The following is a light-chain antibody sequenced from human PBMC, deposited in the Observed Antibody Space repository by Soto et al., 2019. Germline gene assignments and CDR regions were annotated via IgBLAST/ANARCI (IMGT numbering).Light chain of an antibody. CDR3: QQYGSSPRT. CDR1: QSVTNSY. V-gene: IGKV3-20*01. CDR2: GAS. Sequence: EIVLKQSPGTLSLSPGERATLSCRASQSVTNSYLAWYQQKPGQTPRLLIYGASSRATGIPDRFSGSGSGIDFTLTISRLEAEDFAVYYCQQYGSSPRTFGQGTKLEIK. J-gene: IGKJ2*01.